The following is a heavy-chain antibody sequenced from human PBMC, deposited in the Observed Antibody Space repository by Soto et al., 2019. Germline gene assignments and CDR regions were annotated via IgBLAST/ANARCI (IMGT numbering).Heavy chain of an antibody. D-gene: IGHD3-10*01. CDR1: GFTFSSYG. V-gene: IGHV3-33*01. Sequence: GGSLRLSCASSGFTFSSYGMHLVRQAPGKGLEWVAIIWSDESNKFYADSVKGRFTISRDISKNTLYLQMNSLRSEDTAVYYCARESLPFFYYMGVGGRGTTVTVSS. CDR3: ARESLPFFYYMGV. CDR2: IWSDESNK. J-gene: IGHJ6*03.